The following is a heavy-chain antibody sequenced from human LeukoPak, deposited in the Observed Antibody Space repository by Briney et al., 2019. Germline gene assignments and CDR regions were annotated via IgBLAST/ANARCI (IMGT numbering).Heavy chain of an antibody. CDR1: GLSFSGSA. D-gene: IGHD2-15*01. Sequence: GGSLRLSCAASGLSFSGSAMPWVRQASGRGLEWLGRIRSKANSYVTAYAASVNGRFIISRDDSRNTAYLQMNSLQTEDTAVYYCTRHSDKYCSGAGCYVYNFYGMDVWGQGTTVTVSS. J-gene: IGHJ6*02. CDR2: IRSKANSYVT. V-gene: IGHV3-73*01. CDR3: TRHSDKYCSGAGCYVYNFYGMDV.